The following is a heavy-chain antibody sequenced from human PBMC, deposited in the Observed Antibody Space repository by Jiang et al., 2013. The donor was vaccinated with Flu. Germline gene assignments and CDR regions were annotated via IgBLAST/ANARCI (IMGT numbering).Heavy chain of an antibody. CDR2: ISAAGTSI. J-gene: IGHJ4*01. Sequence: VQLLESGGGLVQPGGSLRLSCAASGFNFNTYDMYWVRRSPGKGLESVSHISAAGTSIHYADSVKGRFTISRDNAKNSLYLQMDSLTVEDTSVYYCATRPPAAPDY. D-gene: IGHD6-25*01. CDR3: ATRPPAAPDY. V-gene: IGHV3-48*03. CDR1: GFNFNTYD.